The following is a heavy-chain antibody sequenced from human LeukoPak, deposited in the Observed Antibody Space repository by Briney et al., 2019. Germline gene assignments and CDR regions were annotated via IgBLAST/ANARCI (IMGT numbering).Heavy chain of an antibody. J-gene: IGHJ3*02. CDR3: AKCSSGWYGICAFDI. V-gene: IGHV3-30*18. Sequence: GGSLRLSCAASGFTFSSYGMHWVRQAPGKGLEWVAVTSYDGSNKYYADSVKGRFAISRDNSKNTLYLQMNSLRAEDTAVYYCAKCSSGWYGICAFDIWGQGTMVTVSS. CDR2: TSYDGSNK. D-gene: IGHD6-19*01. CDR1: GFTFSSYG.